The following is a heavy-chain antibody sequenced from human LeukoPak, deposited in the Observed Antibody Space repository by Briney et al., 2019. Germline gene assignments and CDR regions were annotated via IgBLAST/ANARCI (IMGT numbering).Heavy chain of an antibody. D-gene: IGHD1-7*01. V-gene: IGHV3-30-3*01. J-gene: IGHJ4*02. CDR2: ISYDGSSK. CDR3: ARDYITGTYYFDY. CDR1: GFTFSSYA. Sequence: GGSLRLSCAASGFTFSSYAMHWVRQAPGKGLEWVAVISYDGSSKYYADSVKGRFTISRDNSKNTLYLQMNSLRAEDTAVYYCARDYITGTYYFDYWGQGTLVTVSS.